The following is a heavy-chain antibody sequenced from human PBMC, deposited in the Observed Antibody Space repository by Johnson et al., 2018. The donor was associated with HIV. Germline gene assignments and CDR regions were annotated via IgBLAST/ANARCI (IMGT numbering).Heavy chain of an antibody. CDR2: IDWNGGST. CDR3: ARDGGCSSTSCSDAFDI. V-gene: IGHV3-20*04. Sequence: VQLVESGGGVVQPGRSLRLSCAASGFTFSSYAMHWVRQAPGKGLEWVSGIDWNGGSTGYADAVKGRFTISRDNAKNSLYLQMNSLRAEDKAVYYCARDGGCSSTSCSDAFDIWGQGTLVTVSA. D-gene: IGHD2-2*01. J-gene: IGHJ3*02. CDR1: GFTFSSYA.